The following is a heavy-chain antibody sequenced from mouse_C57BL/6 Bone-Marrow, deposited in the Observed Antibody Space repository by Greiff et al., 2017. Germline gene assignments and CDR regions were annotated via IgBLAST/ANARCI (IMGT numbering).Heavy chain of an antibody. D-gene: IGHD1-1*01. J-gene: IGHJ2*01. CDR3: ARGDYYGPTY. CDR2: IYPRSGNT. Sequence: QVQLKESGAELARPGASVKLSCKASGYTFTSYGISWVKQRTGQGLEWIGEIYPRSGNTYYNEKFKGKATLTADKSSSTAYMELRSLTSEDSAVYFCARGDYYGPTYWGQGTTLTVSS. V-gene: IGHV1-81*01. CDR1: GYTFTSYG.